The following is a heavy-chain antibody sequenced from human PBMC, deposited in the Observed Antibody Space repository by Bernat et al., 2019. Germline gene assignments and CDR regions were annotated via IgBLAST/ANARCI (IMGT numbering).Heavy chain of an antibody. Sequence: EVQVLESGGGLVQPGGSLRLSCAASGFSFRDYAMSWVRQAPGKGLEWVSSIRGGGGDTYYANSVKGRFTISRDNSKNTLYLQMNSLRAEDTAVYYCARALWSLGEWGQGTMVTVSS. V-gene: IGHV3-23*01. CDR3: ARALWSLGE. D-gene: IGHD2-21*01. J-gene: IGHJ3*01. CDR1: GFSFRDYA. CDR2: IRGGGGDT.